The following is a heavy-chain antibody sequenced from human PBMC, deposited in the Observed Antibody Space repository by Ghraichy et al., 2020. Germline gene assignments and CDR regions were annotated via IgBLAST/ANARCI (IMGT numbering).Heavy chain of an antibody. J-gene: IGHJ4*02. CDR2: IKEDGSEK. D-gene: IGHD6-13*01. V-gene: IGHV3-7*01. CDR3: AKDLYSSSRYGGLFDY. CDR1: GFTFSRYW. Sequence: GGSLRLSCAASGFTFSRYWMSWVRQVPGKGLELLANIKEDGSEKYYVDSVKGRFTISRDNAKNTLYLEMNSLRAEDTAVYYCAKDLYSSSRYGGLFDYWGQGTLVTVSS.